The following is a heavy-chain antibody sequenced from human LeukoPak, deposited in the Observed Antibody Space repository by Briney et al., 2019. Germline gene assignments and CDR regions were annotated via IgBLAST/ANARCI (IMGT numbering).Heavy chain of an antibody. CDR2: IRQDGSET. Sequence: GGSLRLSCAASGFTFTNYWMTWVRQAPGKGPEWVANIRQDGSETNYVDSVKGRFTIARDNTKNSLYLQMTSLRGEDTAVYYCASRAGKPGNTPWCFDYWGQGALVTVSS. CDR1: GFTFTNYW. CDR3: ASRAGKPGNTPWCFDY. J-gene: IGHJ4*02. D-gene: IGHD1-7*01. V-gene: IGHV3-7*01.